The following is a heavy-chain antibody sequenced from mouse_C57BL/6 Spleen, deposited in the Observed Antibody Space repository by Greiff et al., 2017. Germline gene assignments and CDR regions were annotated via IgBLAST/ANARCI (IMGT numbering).Heavy chain of an antibody. Sequence: QVQLQQPGAELVKPGASVKLSCKASGYTFTSYWMPWVKQRPGQGLEWIGEIDPSDSYTNYNQKFKGKATLTVDTSSSTAYMQLSSLTSEDSAVYYCAKTTEGYFDVWGTGTTVTVSS. CDR2: IDPSDSYT. V-gene: IGHV1-50*01. CDR1: GYTFTSYW. CDR3: AKTTEGYFDV. D-gene: IGHD1-1*01. J-gene: IGHJ1*03.